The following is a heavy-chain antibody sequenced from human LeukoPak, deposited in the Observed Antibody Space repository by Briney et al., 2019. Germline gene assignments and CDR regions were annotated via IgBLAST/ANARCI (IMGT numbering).Heavy chain of an antibody. Sequence: QTGGSLRLSCAASGFTVSSNYMSWVRQAPGKGLEWVSVIYSGGSTYYADSVKGRFTISRDNSKNTLYLQMNSLRAEDTAVYYCARSSFYNWNDGATSYGMDVWGQGTTVTVSS. J-gene: IGHJ6*02. V-gene: IGHV3-66*02. D-gene: IGHD1-20*01. CDR3: ARSSFYNWNDGATSYGMDV. CDR2: IYSGGST. CDR1: GFTVSSNY.